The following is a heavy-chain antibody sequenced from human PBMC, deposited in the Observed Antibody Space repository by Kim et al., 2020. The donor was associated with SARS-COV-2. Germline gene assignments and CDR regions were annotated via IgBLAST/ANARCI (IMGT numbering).Heavy chain of an antibody. J-gene: IGHJ5*02. CDR3: ARDGGYSYGYLRSPKDNNWFDP. Sequence: ASVKVSCKASGYTFTSYYMHWVRQAPGQGLEWMGIINPSGGSTSYAQKFQGRVTMTRDTSTSTVYMELSSLRSEDTAVYYCARDGGYSYGYLRSPKDNNWFDPWGQGTLVTVSS. CDR1: GYTFTSYY. V-gene: IGHV1-46*01. D-gene: IGHD5-18*01. CDR2: INPSGGST.